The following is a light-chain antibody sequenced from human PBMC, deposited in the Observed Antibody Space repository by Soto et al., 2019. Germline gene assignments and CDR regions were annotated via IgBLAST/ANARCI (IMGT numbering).Light chain of an antibody. J-gene: IGLJ1*01. CDR1: SSNIGAGYA. Sequence: QSVLTQPPSVSGAPGQRVAISCTGSSSNIGAGYAVHWYQQLPGTAPKLLIYGNTNRPSGVPDRFSASKSGTSASLAITGLQAEDEADYYCQSYDSTLRVAVFGTGTKLTVL. CDR3: QSYDSTLRVAV. CDR2: GNT. V-gene: IGLV1-40*01.